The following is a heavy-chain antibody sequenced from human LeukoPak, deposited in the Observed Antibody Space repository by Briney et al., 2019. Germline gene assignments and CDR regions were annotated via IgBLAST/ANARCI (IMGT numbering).Heavy chain of an antibody. CDR2: IYYSGST. V-gene: IGHV4-59*01. Sequence: SETLSLTCTVSGGSLSSYYWSWIRQPPGKGLEWIGYIYYSGSTNYNPSLKSRVTISVETSKNKFSLMLSSVAAAATAGYCCAGEKGVEFLAYYYYYGMDVWGQGTTVTVSS. CDR3: AGEKGVEFLAYYYYYGMDV. J-gene: IGHJ6*02. CDR1: GGSLSSYY. D-gene: IGHD3-3*02.